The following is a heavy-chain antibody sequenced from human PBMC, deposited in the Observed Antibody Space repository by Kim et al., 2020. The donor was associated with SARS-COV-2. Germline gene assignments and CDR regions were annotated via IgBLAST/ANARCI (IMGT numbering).Heavy chain of an antibody. CDR1: GYTFTSYG. D-gene: IGHD3-22*01. CDR2: ISAYNGNT. Sequence: ASVKVSCKASGYTFTSYGISWVRQAPGQGLEWMGWISAYNGNTNYAQKLQGRVTMTTDTSTSTAYMELRSLRSDDTAVYYCARDAPYYYDSSGYPLFDYWGQGTLVTVSS. J-gene: IGHJ4*02. CDR3: ARDAPYYYDSSGYPLFDY. V-gene: IGHV1-18*01.